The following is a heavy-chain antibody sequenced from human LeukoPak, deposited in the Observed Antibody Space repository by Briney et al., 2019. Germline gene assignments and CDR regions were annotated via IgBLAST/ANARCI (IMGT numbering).Heavy chain of an antibody. CDR3: ARESIAVAGAPFDY. Sequence: GGSLRLSCAASGFTFSSYEMNWVRQAPGKGLEWVSYISSGSTIYDADSVKGRFTISRDNAKNSLYLQMNSLRAEDTAVYYCARESIAVAGAPFDYWGKGPLATVPS. CDR2: ISSGSTI. D-gene: IGHD6-19*01. V-gene: IGHV3-48*03. CDR1: GFTFSSYE. J-gene: IGHJ4*02.